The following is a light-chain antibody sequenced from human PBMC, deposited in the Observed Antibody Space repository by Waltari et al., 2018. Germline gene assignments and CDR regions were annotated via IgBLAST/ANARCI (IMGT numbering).Light chain of an antibody. CDR1: SGPSSNV. J-gene: IGLJ3*02. V-gene: IGLV4-69*01. CDR2: VNSDGSH. CDR3: QTGGHGTWV. Sequence: LVLTQSPSASASLGASVKLTCTLSSGPSSNVIASLQQQPEKGPRYLMKVNSDGSHSKGDEIPDRFSGPSSGAERYLTISSLQSEDEADYYCQTGGHGTWVFGGGTKLTVL.